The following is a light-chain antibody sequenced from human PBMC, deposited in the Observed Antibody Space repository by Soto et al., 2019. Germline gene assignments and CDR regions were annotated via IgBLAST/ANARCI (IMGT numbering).Light chain of an antibody. CDR2: AAS. Sequence: EIQLTQSPSSLSVSPGERVTISCRASQSVSSYLAWYQQKPGQAPKLLIYAASTMHTGIPSRFSGSGSGTDFTLTISSLQPEDFAVYYCQQHNSWPTCTFGHGTKVDIK. V-gene: IGKV3-15*01. CDR1: QSVSSY. CDR3: QQHNSWPTCT. J-gene: IGKJ3*01.